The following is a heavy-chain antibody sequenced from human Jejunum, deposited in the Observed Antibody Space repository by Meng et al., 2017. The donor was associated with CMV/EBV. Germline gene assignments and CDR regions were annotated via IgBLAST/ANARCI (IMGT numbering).Heavy chain of an antibody. CDR3: ARRRETDSHSGWDLGTFDY. CDR2: IYWDDDK. Sequence: QITLKESGPTLVKPTQTLALTCSPSGFPISSYGVGVGWIRQTPGKALEWLAFIYWDDDKRYNPSLRSRLTVTKDTSQNQVVLTMANMDSIDTATYYCARRRETDSHSGWDLGTFDYWGQGTLVTVSS. CDR1: GFPISSYGVG. J-gene: IGHJ4*02. D-gene: IGHD6-19*01. V-gene: IGHV2-5*02.